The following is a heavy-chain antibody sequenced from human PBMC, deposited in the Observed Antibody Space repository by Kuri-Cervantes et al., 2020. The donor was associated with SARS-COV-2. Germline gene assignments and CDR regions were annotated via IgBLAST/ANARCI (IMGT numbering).Heavy chain of an antibody. V-gene: IGHV4-30-4*01. Sequence: LRLSCTVSGGSISSGDYYWSWIRQPPGKGLEWIGYIYYSGSTYYNPSLKSRVTISVVTSKNQFSLKLCSVTAADTAVYYCARRKLGYCSGGSCYEKGWFDPWGQGTLVTVSS. CDR2: IYYSGST. CDR1: GGSISSGDYY. CDR3: ARRKLGYCSGGSCYEKGWFDP. D-gene: IGHD2-15*01. J-gene: IGHJ5*02.